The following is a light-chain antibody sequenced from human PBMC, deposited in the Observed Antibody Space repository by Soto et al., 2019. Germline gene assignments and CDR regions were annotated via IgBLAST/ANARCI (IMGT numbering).Light chain of an antibody. J-gene: IGKJ4*01. CDR3: QKCNSSPLT. V-gene: IGKV1-27*01. CDR1: QDIRDE. Sequence: DIQMTQSPSSLSASVGDRVTISCRTSQDIRDELAWYQQKPGKVPRLLIYAASTLQSGVPSRFSGSGSGTDFTLTITSLQPEDIATYYCQKCNSSPLTFGGGTKVEIK. CDR2: AAS.